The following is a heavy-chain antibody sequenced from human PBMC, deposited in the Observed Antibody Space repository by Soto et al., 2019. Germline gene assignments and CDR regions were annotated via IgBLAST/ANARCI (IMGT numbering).Heavy chain of an antibody. CDR3: ARGRGRGVHFDWLLKPYYFDY. J-gene: IGHJ4*02. V-gene: IGHV1-69*13. Sequence: GASVKVSCKASGYSFIGHYIHWVRQAPGQGLEWMGGIIPIFGTANYAQKFQGRVTITADESTSTAYMELSSLRSEDTAVYYCARGRGRGVHFDWLLKPYYFDYWGQGTLVTVSS. D-gene: IGHD3-9*01. CDR1: GYSFIGHY. CDR2: IIPIFGTA.